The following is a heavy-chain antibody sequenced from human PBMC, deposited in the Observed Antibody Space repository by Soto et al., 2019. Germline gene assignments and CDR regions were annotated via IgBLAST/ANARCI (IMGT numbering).Heavy chain of an antibody. Sequence: ASVKVSCTASGYTFTSYGISWVRQAPGQGLEWMGWINAYNGNTNYAQKLQGRVTMTTDTSTSTAYMALRSLRSDDTAVYYCARDPVAGTYFDYWGQGALVTVSS. CDR3: ARDPVAGTYFDY. D-gene: IGHD6-19*01. CDR1: GYTFTSYG. CDR2: INAYNGNT. V-gene: IGHV1-18*01. J-gene: IGHJ4*02.